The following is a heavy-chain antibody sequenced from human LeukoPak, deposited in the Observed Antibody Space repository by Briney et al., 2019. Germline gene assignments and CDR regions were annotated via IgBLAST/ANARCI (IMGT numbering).Heavy chain of an antibody. CDR3: ARGVISGAYYYYGMDV. D-gene: IGHD2/OR15-2a*01. CDR2: IYYNGST. V-gene: IGHV4-59*01. J-gene: IGHJ6*02. Sequence: SETLSLTCTVSGGSIGSYYWSWIRQPPGKGLEWIGYIYYNGSTNYNPSLKSRVTISVDTSKNQFSLKLSSVTAADTAVYYCARGVISGAYYYYGMDVWGQGTTVTVSS. CDR1: GGSIGSYY.